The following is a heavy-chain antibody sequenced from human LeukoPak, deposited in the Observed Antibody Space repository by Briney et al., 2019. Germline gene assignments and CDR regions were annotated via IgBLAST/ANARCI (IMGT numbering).Heavy chain of an antibody. Sequence: GRSLRLSCAASGFTFSSYAMHWVRQAPGKGLEWVAVISYDGSNQYYADSVKGRFAISRDNSKKTLYLQMNSLRAEETAVDYCARDKGSYGDYDFDYWGQGTLVTVSS. J-gene: IGHJ4*02. D-gene: IGHD4-17*01. CDR1: GFTFSSYA. CDR3: ARDKGSYGDYDFDY. V-gene: IGHV3-30*09. CDR2: ISYDGSNQ.